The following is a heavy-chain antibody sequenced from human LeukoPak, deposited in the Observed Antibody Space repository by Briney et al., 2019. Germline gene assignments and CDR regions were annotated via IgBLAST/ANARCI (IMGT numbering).Heavy chain of an antibody. CDR2: IFASGST. CDR3: ARGGSYWTFDY. CDR1: GGSISSGNFY. Sequence: PSETLSLTCTVSGGSISSGNFYWSWIRQPAGKGLEWIERIFASGSTDYNPSLKSRVTISVDTSRYQFSLKLTSVTAADTAVYYCARGGSYWTFDYWGQGALVTVSS. J-gene: IGHJ4*02. V-gene: IGHV4-61*02. D-gene: IGHD1-26*01.